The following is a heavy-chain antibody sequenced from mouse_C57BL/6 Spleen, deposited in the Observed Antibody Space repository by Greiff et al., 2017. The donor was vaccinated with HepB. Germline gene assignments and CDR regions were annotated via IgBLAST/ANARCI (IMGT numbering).Heavy chain of an antibody. J-gene: IGHJ1*03. D-gene: IGHD1-1*02. CDR1: GFNIKDDY. CDR3: TTYGSVGYFDV. Sequence: EVQLQQSGAELVRPGASVKLSCTASGFNIKDDYMHWVKQRPEQGLEWIGWIDPENGDTEYASKFQGKATITADTSSNTAYLQLSSLTSEDTAVYYCTTYGSVGYFDVWGTGTTVTVSS. CDR2: IDPENGDT. V-gene: IGHV14-4*01.